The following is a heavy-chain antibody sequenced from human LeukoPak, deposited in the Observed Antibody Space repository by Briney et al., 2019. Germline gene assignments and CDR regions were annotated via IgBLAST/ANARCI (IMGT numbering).Heavy chain of an antibody. V-gene: IGHV1-2*02. CDR3: AKEESAVPNWFDP. CDR1: GYNFIGYF. Sequence: GASVKVSCKASGYNFIGYFIHWVRQAPGQGLEWMGWINPNSGGTNYAQKFQDRVTMTRDTSISTAYMELTSLRSDDTAVYYCAKEESAVPNWFDPWGQGTLVTVSS. J-gene: IGHJ5*02. D-gene: IGHD4-17*01. CDR2: INPNSGGT.